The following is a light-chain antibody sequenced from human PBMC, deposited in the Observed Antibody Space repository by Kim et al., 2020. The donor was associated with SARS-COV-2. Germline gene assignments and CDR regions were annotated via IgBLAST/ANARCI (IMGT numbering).Light chain of an antibody. CDR2: AAS. CDR1: QGISGY. Sequence: IQLTQSPSSLSASVGDRVTITCRTSQGISGYLAWFQQQPGKAPKLLIYAASTLQGGVPSRFSGSGSGTEFTLTIGSLQPEDFATYYCQQLNSYPPTFGQGTKVDIK. J-gene: IGKJ2*01. V-gene: IGKV1-9*01. CDR3: QQLNSYPPT.